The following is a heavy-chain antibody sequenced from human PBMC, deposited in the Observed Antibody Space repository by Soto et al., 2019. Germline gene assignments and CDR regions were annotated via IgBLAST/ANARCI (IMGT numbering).Heavy chain of an antibody. J-gene: IGHJ4*02. CDR2: INHSGST. D-gene: IGHD2-8*02. CDR1: GGSFSGYY. CDR3: ARDKITGLFDY. V-gene: IGHV4-34*01. Sequence: SDTLSFTCAVYGGSFSGYYWTWIRQPPGTGLEWIGEINHSGSTNYNPSLKSRVTISVDTSKNQFSLKLTPVTAADTAAYYCARDKITGLFDYWGQGTLVTVSS.